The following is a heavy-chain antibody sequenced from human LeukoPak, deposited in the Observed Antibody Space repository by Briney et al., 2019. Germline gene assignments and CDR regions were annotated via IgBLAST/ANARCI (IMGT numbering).Heavy chain of an antibody. V-gene: IGHV1-69*06. CDR3: ASATLRCSGGSCYEMDV. Sequence: ASVKVSCKASGGTFSSYTISWVRQAPGQGLEWMGGIIPLFGTPDYAQKFQDRLTITADKSTSTAYMELSSLRSEYTAVYYCASATLRCSGGSCYEMDVWGKGTTVTVSS. CDR2: IIPLFGTP. J-gene: IGHJ6*04. D-gene: IGHD2-15*01. CDR1: GGTFSSYT.